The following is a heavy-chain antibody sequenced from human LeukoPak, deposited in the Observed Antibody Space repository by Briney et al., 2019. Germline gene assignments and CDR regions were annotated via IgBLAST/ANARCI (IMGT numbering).Heavy chain of an antibody. CDR1: GYTFTSYA. V-gene: IGHV1-69*04. D-gene: IGHD6-13*01. Sequence: ASVKVSCKASGYTFTSYAISWVRQAPGQGLEWMGRIIPILGIANYAQKFQGRVTITADKSTSTAYMELSGLRSEDTAVYYCAREGRYSSNLYSDYWGQGTLVTVSS. CDR2: IIPILGIA. CDR3: AREGRYSSNLYSDY. J-gene: IGHJ4*02.